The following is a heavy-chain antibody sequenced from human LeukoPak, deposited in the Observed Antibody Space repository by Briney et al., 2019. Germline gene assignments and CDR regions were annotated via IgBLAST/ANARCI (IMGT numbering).Heavy chain of an antibody. J-gene: IGHJ6*03. Sequence: GGSLRLSCAASGFTFDDYAMHWVRQAPGKGLEWVSGISWNSGSIGYADSVKGRFTISRDNAKNSLYLQMNSLRAEDTALYYCAKDVRGYYDSSGTSYMDVWGKGTTVTVSS. CDR1: GFTFDDYA. D-gene: IGHD3-22*01. CDR3: AKDVRGYYDSSGTSYMDV. V-gene: IGHV3-9*01. CDR2: ISWNSGSI.